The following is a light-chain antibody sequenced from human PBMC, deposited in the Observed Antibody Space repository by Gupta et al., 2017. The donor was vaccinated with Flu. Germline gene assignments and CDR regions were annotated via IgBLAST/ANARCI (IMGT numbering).Light chain of an antibody. CDR3: QQTNSFPVA. CDR2: AAS. Sequence: PSSVSASVGDSVTITCRASQGINIWLAWLQQKPGQAPKPLIYAASNLESGVPSRFSGSGSGTDFTLTISSLQPEDFATYYCQQTNSFPVAFGQGTKLEIK. CDR1: QGINIW. J-gene: IGKJ2*01. V-gene: IGKV1-12*01.